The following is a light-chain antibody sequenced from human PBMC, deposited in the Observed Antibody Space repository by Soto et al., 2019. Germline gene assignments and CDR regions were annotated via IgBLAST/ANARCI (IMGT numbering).Light chain of an antibody. Sequence: DVQLTQSPSFLPASVGDRVTITCRASQDISHFLVWYQQKPGKAPKLLIHSASTLQSDVPSRFSGSGSATDFTLTITALQPEDFATYYCQHLNGYPLSFGGGTKVEIK. V-gene: IGKV1-9*01. CDR3: QHLNGYPLS. CDR2: SAS. CDR1: QDISHF. J-gene: IGKJ4*01.